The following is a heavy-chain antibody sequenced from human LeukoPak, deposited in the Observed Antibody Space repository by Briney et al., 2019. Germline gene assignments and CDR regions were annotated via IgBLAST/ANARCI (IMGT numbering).Heavy chain of an antibody. Sequence: GGSLRLSCAASGFIFRNYAMNWVRQASGKGLEWVSTISTSSTGTHYADSVKGRFTISRDDSLNSLYLQMNRLRAEDTAVYYCAKDLDSTGIYSDWFDPWGQGTLVTVSS. J-gene: IGHJ5*02. CDR2: ISTSSTGT. CDR1: GFIFRNYA. D-gene: IGHD3-10*01. CDR3: AKDLDSTGIYSDWFDP. V-gene: IGHV3-23*01.